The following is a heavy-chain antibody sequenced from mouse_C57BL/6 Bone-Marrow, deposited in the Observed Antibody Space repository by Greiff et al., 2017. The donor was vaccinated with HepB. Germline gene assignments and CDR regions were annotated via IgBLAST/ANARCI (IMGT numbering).Heavy chain of an antibody. CDR3: ATFDGYYAY. CDR2: INYDGSST. V-gene: IGHV5-16*01. D-gene: IGHD2-3*01. J-gene: IGHJ3*01. CDR1: GFTFSDYY. Sequence: EVQLMESEGGLVQPGSSMKLSCTASGFTFSDYYMAWVRQVPEKGLEWVANINYDGSSTYYLDSLKSRFIISRDNAKNILYLQMSSLKSEDTATYYCATFDGYYAYWGQGTLVTVSA.